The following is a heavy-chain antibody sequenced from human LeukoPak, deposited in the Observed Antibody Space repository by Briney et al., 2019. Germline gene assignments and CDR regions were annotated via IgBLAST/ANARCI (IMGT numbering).Heavy chain of an antibody. D-gene: IGHD2-8*01. CDR1: GFTFSNYW. J-gene: IGHJ4*02. V-gene: IGHV3-74*01. Sequence: GGSLRLSCAASGFTFSNYWMHWVRQTPGKGLVWVSRINTDGSASYADSVKGRFTISRDNAKNTLYLQMNSLRAEDTAVYYCARDLMVGSPFDSWGQGTLVTVSS. CDR3: ARDLMVGSPFDS. CDR2: INTDGSA.